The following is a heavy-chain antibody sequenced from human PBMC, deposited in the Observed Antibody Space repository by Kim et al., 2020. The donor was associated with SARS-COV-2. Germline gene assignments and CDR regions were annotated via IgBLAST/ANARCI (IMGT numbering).Heavy chain of an antibody. CDR3: ARGLGRFGIAAAGVPDYY. CDR1: GGSFSGYY. D-gene: IGHD6-13*01. Sequence: SETLSLTCAVYGGSFSGYYWSWIRQPPGKGLEWIGEINHSGSTNYNPSLKSRVTISVDTSKNQFSLKLSSVTAADTAVYYCARGLGRFGIAAAGVPDYY. J-gene: IGHJ6*01. V-gene: IGHV4-34*01. CDR2: INHSGST.